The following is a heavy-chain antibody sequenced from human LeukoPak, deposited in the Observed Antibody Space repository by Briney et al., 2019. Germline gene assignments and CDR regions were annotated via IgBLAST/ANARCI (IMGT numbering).Heavy chain of an antibody. V-gene: IGHV3-23*02. D-gene: IGHD7-27*01. CDR2: ISSGGGTT. Sequence: GGPLRLSCAASGFTYSSYAMSWVRQAPGKGLEGVSVISSGGGTTYYGASVNGRFTISRDNTKNPLFLQMNSLRAEDTAVYYCAMVESNWDNYFDYGGQGTLVTVSS. CDR1: GFTYSSYA. CDR3: AMVESNWDNYFDY. J-gene: IGHJ4*02.